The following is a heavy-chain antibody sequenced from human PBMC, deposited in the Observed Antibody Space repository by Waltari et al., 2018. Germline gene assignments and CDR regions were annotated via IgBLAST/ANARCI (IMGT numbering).Heavy chain of an antibody. D-gene: IGHD5-12*01. J-gene: IGHJ4*02. V-gene: IGHV4-61*02. CDR1: GASLSSGSYC. CDR2: FCTIGSS. CDR3: ARESGYNFLYYFDL. Sequence: QVQLQESGPGLVKPSQTLSLTCTVAGASLSSGSYCWSWIRPPAGKTLASVGRFCTIGSSNSTPALRRRVNLSVDTAKTQSCLRLTSATAADTAVYYCARESGYNFLYYFDLWGQGVRVTVSS.